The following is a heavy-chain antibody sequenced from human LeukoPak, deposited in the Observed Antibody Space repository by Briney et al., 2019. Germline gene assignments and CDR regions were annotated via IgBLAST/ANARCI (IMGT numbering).Heavy chain of an antibody. Sequence: ASVTVSFKASGYTFTGYYMHWVRQAPGQGLEWMGWINPNIGVTNYARGFQGRVTMTRDTSISTAYMELSRLRSDDTAVYYCARDRTKYCRSTSCPLDYWGQGTLVTVSS. CDR3: ARDRTKYCRSTSCPLDY. CDR1: GYTFTGYY. D-gene: IGHD2-2*01. J-gene: IGHJ4*02. V-gene: IGHV1-2*02. CDR2: INPNIGVT.